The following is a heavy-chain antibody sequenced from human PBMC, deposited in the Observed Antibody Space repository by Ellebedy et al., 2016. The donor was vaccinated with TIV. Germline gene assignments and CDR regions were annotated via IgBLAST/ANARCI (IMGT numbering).Heavy chain of an antibody. CDR3: ALIAVAGSPFDY. J-gene: IGHJ4*02. Sequence: GESLKISCKGSGYSFTSYWISWVRQMPGKGLEWMGRIGPSDSYTNYSPSFQGHVTISADKSISTAYLQWSSLKASDTAMYYCALIAVAGSPFDYWGQGTLVTVSS. V-gene: IGHV5-10-1*01. CDR2: IGPSDSYT. D-gene: IGHD6-19*01. CDR1: GYSFTSYW.